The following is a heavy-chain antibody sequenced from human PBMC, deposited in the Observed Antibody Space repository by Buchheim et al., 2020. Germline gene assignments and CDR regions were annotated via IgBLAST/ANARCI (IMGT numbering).Heavy chain of an antibody. J-gene: IGHJ6*02. CDR3: ARGGQIGYSYGYYYYYGMDV. V-gene: IGHV1-8*02. CDR2: MNPNSGNT. Sequence: QVQLVQSGAEVKKPGASVKVSCKASGYTFTGYYMHWVRQAPGQGLEWMGWMNPNSGNTGYAQKFQGRVTMTRNTSISTAYMELSSLRSEDTAVYYCARGGQIGYSYGYYYYYGMDVWGQGTT. CDR1: GYTFTGYY. D-gene: IGHD5-18*01.